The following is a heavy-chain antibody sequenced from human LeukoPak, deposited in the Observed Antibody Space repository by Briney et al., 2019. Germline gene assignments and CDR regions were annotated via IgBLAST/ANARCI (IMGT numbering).Heavy chain of an antibody. CDR3: AKSPDDYGDLYFDY. CDR2: IRYDGSNK. V-gene: IGHV3-30*02. Sequence: PGGSLRLSCAASGFTFSSYGMHWVRQAPGKGLEWVAFIRYDGSNKYYADSVKGRFTISRDNSKNTLYPQMNSLRAEDTAVYYCAKSPDDYGDLYFDYWGQGTLVTVSS. CDR1: GFTFSSYG. D-gene: IGHD4-17*01. J-gene: IGHJ4*02.